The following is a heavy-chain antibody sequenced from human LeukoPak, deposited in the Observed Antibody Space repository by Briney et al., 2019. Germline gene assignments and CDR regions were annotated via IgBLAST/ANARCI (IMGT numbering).Heavy chain of an antibody. Sequence: PSETLSLTCAVYGGSFSGYYWSWIRQPPGKGLEWIGEINHSGSTNYNPSLKSRVTISVDTSKNQFSLKLSSVTAADTAVYYCATSYTLTGTTSLPFDYWGQGTLVTVSS. J-gene: IGHJ4*02. CDR3: ATSYTLTGTTSLPFDY. CDR1: GGSFSGYY. V-gene: IGHV4-34*01. D-gene: IGHD1-7*01. CDR2: INHSGST.